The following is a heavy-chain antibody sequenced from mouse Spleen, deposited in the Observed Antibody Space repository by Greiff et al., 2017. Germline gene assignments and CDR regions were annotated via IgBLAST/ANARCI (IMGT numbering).Heavy chain of an antibody. CDR2: ISNLAYSI. Sequence: EVKLMESGGGLVKPGGSLKLSCAASGFTFSDYGMAWVRQAPGKGPEWVAFISNLAYSIYYADTVTGRFTISRENAKNTLYLEMSSLRSEDTAMYYCARRLTDLYAMAYWGQGTSVTVSS. V-gene: IGHV5-15*04. CDR3: ARRLTDLYAMAY. J-gene: IGHJ4*01. CDR1: GFTFSDYG. D-gene: IGHD4-1*01.